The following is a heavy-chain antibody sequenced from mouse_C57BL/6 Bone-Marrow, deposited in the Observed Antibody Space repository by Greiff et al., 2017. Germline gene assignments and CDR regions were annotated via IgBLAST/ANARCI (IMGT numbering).Heavy chain of an antibody. CDR2: IWSGGGT. D-gene: IGHD4-1*01. J-gene: IGHJ3*01. CDR3: ARLGILAWFAY. V-gene: IGHV2-2*01. Sequence: VKVVESGPGLVQPSQSLSITCTVSGFSLTSYGVHWVRQSPGKGLEWLGVIWSGGGTDYNAAFISRLSISKENSKSQVFFKMNSLQTCDPAIYYCARLGILAWFAYWGQGTLVNGSA. CDR1: GFSLTSYG.